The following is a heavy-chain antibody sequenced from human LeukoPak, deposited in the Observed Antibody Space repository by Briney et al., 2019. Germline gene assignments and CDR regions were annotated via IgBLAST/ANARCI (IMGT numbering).Heavy chain of an antibody. CDR1: GFTFSRYG. CDR2: IRYDGSNK. V-gene: IGHV3-30*02. J-gene: IGHJ3*02. Sequence: GGSLRLSCAASGFTFSRYGMHWVCQAPGKGLEWVAFIRYDGSNKYYADSVKGRFTISRDNSKNTLYLQMNSLRAEDTAVYYCAKDRNYYDGVFDIWGQGTTVTVSS. D-gene: IGHD3-22*01. CDR3: AKDRNYYDGVFDI.